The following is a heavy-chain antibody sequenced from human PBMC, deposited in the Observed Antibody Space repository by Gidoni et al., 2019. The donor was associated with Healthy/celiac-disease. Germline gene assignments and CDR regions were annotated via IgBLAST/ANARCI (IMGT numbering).Heavy chain of an antibody. V-gene: IGHV4-34*01. D-gene: IGHD6-13*01. CDR1: GGSFSGYY. CDR3: ARCIAAARNFDY. J-gene: IGHJ4*02. Sequence: QVQRQQWGAGRLKPAETLSLTCAVYGGSFSGYYGSWSRQPPGKGLEWIGAINHSGSTHYTPSLKSRVTISVDTSKNQFSLKLSSVTAADTAVYYCARCIAAARNFDYWGQGTLVTVSS. CDR2: INHSGST.